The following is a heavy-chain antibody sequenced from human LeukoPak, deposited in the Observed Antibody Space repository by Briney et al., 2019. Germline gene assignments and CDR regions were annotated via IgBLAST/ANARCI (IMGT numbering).Heavy chain of an antibody. J-gene: IGHJ6*03. Sequence: ASVKVSCKASGYTFTSYYMHWVRQAPGQGLEWMGIINPSGGSTSYAQKFQGRVTMTRDTSTSTAYMELRSLRSDDTAVYYCARRPEGLGYCSGGSCYTYYYYYMGVWGKGTTVTVSS. CDR3: ARRPEGLGYCSGGSCYTYYYYYMGV. D-gene: IGHD2-15*01. V-gene: IGHV1-46*01. CDR1: GYTFTSYY. CDR2: INPSGGST.